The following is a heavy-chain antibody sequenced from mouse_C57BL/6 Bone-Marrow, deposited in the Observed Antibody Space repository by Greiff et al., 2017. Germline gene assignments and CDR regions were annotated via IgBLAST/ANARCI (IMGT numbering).Heavy chain of an antibody. Sequence: EVKLLESGPGLAKPSQSLSLTCSVTGYSITSDYWNWIRKFPGNKLEYMGYIRYSGSTYYNPSLKSRSFITRDTSKNQYYLQLNSVTTEDTATYYCAIEYDDGIYYAMDYWGQGASVTVSS. J-gene: IGHJ4*01. CDR3: AIEYDDGIYYAMDY. CDR2: IRYSGST. D-gene: IGHD2-12*01. CDR1: GYSITSDY. V-gene: IGHV3-8*01.